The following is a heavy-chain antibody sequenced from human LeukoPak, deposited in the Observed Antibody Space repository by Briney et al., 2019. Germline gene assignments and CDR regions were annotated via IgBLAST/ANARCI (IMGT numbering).Heavy chain of an antibody. D-gene: IGHD2-15*01. CDR2: ISSSSSTI. CDR1: GFTFSSYS. V-gene: IGHV3-48*01. CDR3: ARVRRGGLFDY. Sequence: QPGGSLRLSCAASGFTFSSYSMNWVRQAPGKGLEWVSYISSSSSTIYYADSVKGRFTISRDNAKNSLYLQMNSLRAEDTAVYYCARVRRGGLFDYWGQGTLVTVSS. J-gene: IGHJ4*02.